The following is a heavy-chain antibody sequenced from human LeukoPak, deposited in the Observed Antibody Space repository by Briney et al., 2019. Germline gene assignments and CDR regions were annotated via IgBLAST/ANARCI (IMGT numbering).Heavy chain of an antibody. Sequence: GASVNVSCKASGGTFTNYAISWVRQAPGQGLEWMGGIIAIFGTENYAQKFQGRVTITADKSTSTAYMELSSLRSEDTAVYFCARVRCSGGSCYSSRGAFDIWGQGTMVTVSS. D-gene: IGHD2-15*01. CDR2: IIAIFGTE. J-gene: IGHJ3*02. CDR3: ARVRCSGGSCYSSRGAFDI. V-gene: IGHV1-69*06. CDR1: GGTFTNYA.